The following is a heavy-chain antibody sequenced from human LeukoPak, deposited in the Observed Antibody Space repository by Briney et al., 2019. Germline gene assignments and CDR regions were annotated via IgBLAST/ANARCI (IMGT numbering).Heavy chain of an antibody. CDR2: IYTSGST. Sequence: PSETLSLTCTVSGGSISSYYWRWIRQPAGKGLEGLGRIYTSGSTNYNPSLKSRATMSEDTSKNQFSLKLSSVTAADTAVYYCAREVSSWYGGHYYYYYGMDVWGQGTTVTVSS. CDR1: GGSISSYY. D-gene: IGHD6-13*01. CDR3: AREVSSWYGGHYYYYYGMDV. J-gene: IGHJ6*02. V-gene: IGHV4-4*07.